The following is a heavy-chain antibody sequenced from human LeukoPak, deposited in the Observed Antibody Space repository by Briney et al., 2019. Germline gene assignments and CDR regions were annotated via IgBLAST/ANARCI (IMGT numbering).Heavy chain of an antibody. CDR1: GYTFTSYG. J-gene: IGHJ4*02. V-gene: IGHV1-69*13. CDR2: IIPIFGTA. CDR3: ATERGLGSRGFGY. Sequence: SVKVSCKASGYTFTSYGISWVRQAPGQGLEWMGGIIPIFGTANYAQKFQGRVTITADESTSTAYMELSSLRSEDTAVYYCATERGLGSRGFGYWGQGTLVTVSS. D-gene: IGHD1-26*01.